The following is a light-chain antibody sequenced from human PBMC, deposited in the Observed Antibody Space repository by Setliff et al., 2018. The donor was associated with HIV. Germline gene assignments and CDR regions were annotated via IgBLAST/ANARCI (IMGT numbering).Light chain of an antibody. CDR2: EIS. V-gene: IGLV2-23*02. J-gene: IGLJ1*01. Sequence: QSVLTQPASVSGSPGQSITISCTGTSSDIGSYILVSWYQQHPGRAPKLIVYEISKRPSGVSNRFSGSKSGNTASLTISGLQAEDEADYYCCSYTGSSSYVFGGGTKATVL. CDR3: CSYTGSSSYV. CDR1: SSDIGSYIL.